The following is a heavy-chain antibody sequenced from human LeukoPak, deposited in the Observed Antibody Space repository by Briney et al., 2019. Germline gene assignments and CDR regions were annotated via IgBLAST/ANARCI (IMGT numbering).Heavy chain of an antibody. V-gene: IGHV3-48*02. CDR1: GCTFSSYC. Sequence: GGSLTLTCAAYGCTFSSYCMNWLRQAPGKGLEWVSYISSRSSTIYYAASVKGRFTISRDNAKNSLYLQMNSLRDEDTAVYYCARVVVVAATGLRVGDYWGQGTLVTVSS. CDR2: ISSRSSTI. D-gene: IGHD2-15*01. CDR3: ARVVVVAATGLRVGDY. J-gene: IGHJ4*02.